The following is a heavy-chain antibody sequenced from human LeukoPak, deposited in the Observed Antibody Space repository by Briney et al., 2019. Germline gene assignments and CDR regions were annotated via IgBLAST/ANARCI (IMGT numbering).Heavy chain of an antibody. V-gene: IGHV4-59*01. D-gene: IGHD2-15*01. CDR2: ITYSDDMSSDKT. CDR3: AGGRADIDR. Sequence: PSQTLSLACSVSGGPITSYYWSWIRQPPGKGLEWIGYITYSDDMSSDKTNYSPSFKSRLTMSLDTSKNHFSLNLTSVTAADSAVYYCAGGRADIDRWGQGTVIMVSS. CDR1: GGPITSYY. J-gene: IGHJ5*02.